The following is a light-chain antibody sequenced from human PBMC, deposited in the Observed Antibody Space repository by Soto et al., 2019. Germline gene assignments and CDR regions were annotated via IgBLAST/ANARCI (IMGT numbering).Light chain of an antibody. V-gene: IGLV1-47*01. CDR2: RSN. CDR1: SSNIGSYY. CDR3: AAWDDSLSGYV. J-gene: IGLJ1*01. Sequence: QSVLTQPPSASGTPGQRVTISCSGSSSNIGSYYVYWYQQFPGTAPKLLIYRSNHPPSGVPDRFSGSKSGTSASLAISGLRSEDEADYYCAAWDDSLSGYVFGIGTKVTVL.